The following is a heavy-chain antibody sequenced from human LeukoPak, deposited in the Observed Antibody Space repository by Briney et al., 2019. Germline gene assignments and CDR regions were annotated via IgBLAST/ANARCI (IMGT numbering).Heavy chain of an antibody. CDR2: ISSSSSTI. Sequence: PRGSLRLSCAASGFTFSSYGMTWVRQAPGKGLEWVSYISSSSSTIYYADSVKGRFTISRDNAKNSLYLQLNSLRAGDTAVYYCARSLVVGATYPYHWGQGTLVTVSS. V-gene: IGHV3-48*01. J-gene: IGHJ5*02. CDR1: GFTFSSYG. CDR3: ARSLVVGATYPYH. D-gene: IGHD1-26*01.